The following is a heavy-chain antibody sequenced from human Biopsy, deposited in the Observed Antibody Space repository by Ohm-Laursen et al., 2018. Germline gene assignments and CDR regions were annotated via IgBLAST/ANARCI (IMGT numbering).Heavy chain of an antibody. D-gene: IGHD3-3*01. J-gene: IGHJ3*01. Sequence: SETLSLTCTVSGAPMTGYFWTWVRQPAGKGLEWIGHIYTIGDTTYNPSLESRVTMSLDTSENQFSLKMTSLTAADTAVYFCAREDEGLLRALDLWGQGTMVTVSS. V-gene: IGHV4-4*07. CDR2: IYTIGDT. CDR3: AREDEGLLRALDL. CDR1: GAPMTGYF.